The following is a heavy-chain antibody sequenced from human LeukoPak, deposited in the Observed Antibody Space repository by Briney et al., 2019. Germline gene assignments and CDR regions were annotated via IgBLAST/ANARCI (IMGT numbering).Heavy chain of an antibody. V-gene: IGHV3-23*01. CDR2: MKGGGET. CDR3: ARASWISHADAVC. CDR1: GFFFTNYA. D-gene: IGHD2-2*03. Sequence: GGSLRLSCAASGFFFTNYAMSWVREAPARGPEWLSSMKGGGETFYADSVKGRFTLSRDISRKTVYLQLNNLRVEDTPTYYCARASWISHADAVCWGQGTQVTVSS. J-gene: IGHJ4*02.